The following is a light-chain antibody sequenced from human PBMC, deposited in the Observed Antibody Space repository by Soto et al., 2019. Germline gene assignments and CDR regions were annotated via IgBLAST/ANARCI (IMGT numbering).Light chain of an antibody. J-gene: IGKJ3*01. CDR3: QQYGGSPMT. CDR2: GAS. Sequence: DIVLTQSPGTLSLSPGERATLSCRASQSVSSNYLAWYQQKPGQAPRLLIYGASSRATGIPDRFSGSGSGTDFPLTISRLEPEDFAVYYCQQYGGSPMTFGPGTKVDIK. V-gene: IGKV3-20*01. CDR1: QSVSSNY.